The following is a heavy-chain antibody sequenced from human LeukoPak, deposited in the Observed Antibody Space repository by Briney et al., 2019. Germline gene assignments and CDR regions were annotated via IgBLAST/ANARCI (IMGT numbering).Heavy chain of an antibody. D-gene: IGHD6-13*01. CDR1: VGTFSSYA. V-gene: IGHV1-69*06. Sequence: SVKVSCKASVGTFSSYAISWVRQAPGQGLEWMGGIIPIFGTANYAQKFQGRVTITADKSTSTPYMELSSLRSEDTAVYYCARDIAAAGHYYYYYMDVWGKGTTVTVSS. CDR2: IIPIFGTA. CDR3: ARDIAAAGHYYYYYMDV. J-gene: IGHJ6*03.